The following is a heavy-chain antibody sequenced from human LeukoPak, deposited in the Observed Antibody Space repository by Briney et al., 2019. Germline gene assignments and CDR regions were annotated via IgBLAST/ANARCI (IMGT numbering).Heavy chain of an antibody. V-gene: IGHV3-33*01. Sequence: GGSLRLSCAASGFTFSSYGMHWVRQAPGKGLEWVAVIWYDGSNKYYADSVKGRFTISRDNSKTTLYLQMNSLRAEDTAVYYCARDSAAGYSSSWGHFDYWGQGTLVTVSS. J-gene: IGHJ4*02. D-gene: IGHD6-13*01. CDR3: ARDSAAGYSSSWGHFDY. CDR1: GFTFSSYG. CDR2: IWYDGSNK.